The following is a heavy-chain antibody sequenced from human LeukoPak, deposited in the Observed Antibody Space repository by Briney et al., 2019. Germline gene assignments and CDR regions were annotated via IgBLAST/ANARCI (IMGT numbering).Heavy chain of an antibody. CDR3: AKVGDSSSWYGRQYFQH. CDR1: GFTFSSYS. Sequence: GGSLRLSCAASGFTFSSYSMNWVRQAPGKGLEWVSYISSSSSTIYYAGSVKGRFTISRDNSKNTLYLQMNSLRAEDTAVYYCAKVGDSSSWYGRQYFQHWGQGTLVTVSS. V-gene: IGHV3-48*01. D-gene: IGHD6-13*01. CDR2: ISSSSSTI. J-gene: IGHJ1*01.